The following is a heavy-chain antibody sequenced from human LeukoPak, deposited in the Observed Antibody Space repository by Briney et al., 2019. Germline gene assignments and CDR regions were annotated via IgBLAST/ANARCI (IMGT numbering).Heavy chain of an antibody. D-gene: IGHD3-10*01. CDR2: INPNSGGT. CDR1: GYTFTGYY. V-gene: IGHV1-2*02. J-gene: IGHJ4*02. CDR3: ATLVRGSNSYYPY. Sequence: ASVKVSCKASGYTFTGYYMHWMRQAPGQGLEWMGWINPNSGGTNYAQKFQGRVTMTRDTSISTAYMELSRLRSDDTAVYYCATLVRGSNSYYPYWGQGTLVTVSS.